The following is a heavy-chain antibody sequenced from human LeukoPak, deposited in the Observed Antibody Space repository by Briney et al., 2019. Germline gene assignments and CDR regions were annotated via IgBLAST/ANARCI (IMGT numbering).Heavy chain of an antibody. CDR1: GYTFTGYF. CDR3: ARVGDGLNEAFDM. D-gene: IGHD5-24*01. J-gene: IGHJ3*02. Sequence: ASVKVSCKASGYTFTGYFMNWVRQAPGQGPEWMGRINPKTGGTNYAQKFQGRVTMTRGTSITTGYMELSRLRSDDTAVYYCARVGDGLNEAFDMWGQGTLVTVSS. CDR2: INPKTGGT. V-gene: IGHV1-2*06.